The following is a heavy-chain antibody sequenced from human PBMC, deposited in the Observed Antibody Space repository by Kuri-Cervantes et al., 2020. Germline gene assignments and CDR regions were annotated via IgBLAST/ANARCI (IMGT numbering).Heavy chain of an antibody. Sequence: GESLKISWAASGVTFSDYYMSWIRQAPGKGLEWVSYISSSGSTIYYADSVKGRFTISRENAKTSLYLQMNILRAENTAVYYCDRDSSGYFSWFDPWGQGTLVTVSS. CDR3: DRDSSGYFSWFDP. J-gene: IGHJ5*02. D-gene: IGHD3-22*01. CDR2: ISSSGSTI. CDR1: GVTFSDYY. V-gene: IGHV3-11*04.